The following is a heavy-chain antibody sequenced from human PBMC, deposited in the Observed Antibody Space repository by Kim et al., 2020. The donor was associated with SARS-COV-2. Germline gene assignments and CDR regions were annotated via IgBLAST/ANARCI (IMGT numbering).Heavy chain of an antibody. CDR1: GYTFTSYD. V-gene: IGHV1-8*01. D-gene: IGHD5-12*01. Sequence: ASVKVSCKASGYTFTSYDINWVRQATGQGLEWMGWMNPNSGNTGYAQKFQGRVTMTRNTSISTAHMELSSLRSEDTAVYYCARMVRVATIFHYYYYMDVWGKGTTVTVSS. CDR3: ARMVRVATIFHYYYYMDV. CDR2: MNPNSGNT. J-gene: IGHJ6*03.